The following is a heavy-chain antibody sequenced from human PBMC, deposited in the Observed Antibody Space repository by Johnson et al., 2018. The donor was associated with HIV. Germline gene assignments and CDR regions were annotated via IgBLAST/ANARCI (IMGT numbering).Heavy chain of an antibody. CDR3: AREGEPDGFDI. D-gene: IGHD3-16*01. Sequence: EVQLVESGGGLVQPGGSLRLSCAASGFTFSSYWMNWVRQAPGKGLEWMANIKEDVSEKYYVDSVRGRFTISRDNAKNSLYLQMNSLRAEDTAVYYCAREGEPDGFDIWGQGTMVTVSS. J-gene: IGHJ3*02. CDR1: GFTFSSYW. V-gene: IGHV3-7*01. CDR2: IKEDVSEK.